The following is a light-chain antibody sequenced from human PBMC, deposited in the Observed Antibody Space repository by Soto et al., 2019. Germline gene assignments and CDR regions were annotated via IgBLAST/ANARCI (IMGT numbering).Light chain of an antibody. CDR1: SGSIVSNY. CDR2: EDN. V-gene: IGLV6-57*04. J-gene: IGLJ3*02. Sequence: NFMLTQPHSVSESPGKTVTISCTRSSGSIVSNYVQWYQQRPGSAPTTVIYEDNQRPSGVPDRFSGSIDSSSNSASLTISGLKTEDEADYYCQSYDSSNHEVFGGGTKLTVL. CDR3: QSYDSSNHEV.